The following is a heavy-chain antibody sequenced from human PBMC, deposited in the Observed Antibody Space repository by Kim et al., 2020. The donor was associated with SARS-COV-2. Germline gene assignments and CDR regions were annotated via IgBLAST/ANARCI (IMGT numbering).Heavy chain of an antibody. CDR2: IDPSDSYT. CDR3: ARQWNYGSGSYYNQNWFDP. D-gene: IGHD3-10*01. Sequence: GESLKISCKGSGYSFTSYWISWVRQMPGKGLEWMGRIDPSDSYTNYSPSFQGHVTISADKSISTAYLQWSSLKASDTAMYYCARQWNYGSGSYYNQNWFDPWGQGTLVTVSS. J-gene: IGHJ5*02. CDR1: GYSFTSYW. V-gene: IGHV5-10-1*01.